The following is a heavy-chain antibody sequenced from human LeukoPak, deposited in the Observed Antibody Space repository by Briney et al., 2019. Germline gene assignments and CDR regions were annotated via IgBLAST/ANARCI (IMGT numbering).Heavy chain of an antibody. J-gene: IGHJ4*02. V-gene: IGHV3-48*01. CDR2: ISSSSSTI. CDR1: GFTFSSYS. Sequence: GGSLRLSCAASGFTFSSYSMNWVRQAPGKGLVWVSYISSSSSTIYYADSVKGRFTISRDNAKNSLYLQMNSLRAEDTAVYYCARPGFGELWGFDYWGQGTLVTVSS. D-gene: IGHD3-10*01. CDR3: ARPGFGELWGFDY.